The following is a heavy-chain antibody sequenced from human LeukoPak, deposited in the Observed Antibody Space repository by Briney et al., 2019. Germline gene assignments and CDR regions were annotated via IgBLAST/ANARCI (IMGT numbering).Heavy chain of an antibody. D-gene: IGHD3-22*01. V-gene: IGHV3-74*01. CDR2: ISKDGSTS. J-gene: IGHJ5*02. CDR3: ARDYYMGIVDQ. Sequence: GSLRLSCEASGFTFSNHWMHWVRQAPGKGLVWVSVISKDGSTSIYADSVRGRLTISRDNAKNTLYLQMNSLRVEDTSVYYCARDYYMGIVDQWGQGTRVTVSS. CDR1: GFTFSNHW.